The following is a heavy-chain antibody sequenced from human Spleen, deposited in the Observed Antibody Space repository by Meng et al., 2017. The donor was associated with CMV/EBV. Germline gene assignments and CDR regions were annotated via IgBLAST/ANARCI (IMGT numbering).Heavy chain of an antibody. J-gene: IGHJ6*02. CDR3: ARGPRYYYDSGSYANYGMDV. Sequence: GESLKISCAVSGSTFSGDWMHWVRQAPGKGLVWVSRINSDGSSTTYADSVKGRFTISRENAKSSLYLQMNILRAGDTAVYYCARGPRYYYDSGSYANYGMDVWGQGTTVTVSS. CDR2: INSDGSST. CDR1: GSTFSGDW. D-gene: IGHD3-10*01. V-gene: IGHV3-74*01.